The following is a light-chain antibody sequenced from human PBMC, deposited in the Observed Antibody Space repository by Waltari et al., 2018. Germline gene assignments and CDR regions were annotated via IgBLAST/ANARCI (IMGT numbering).Light chain of an antibody. CDR1: SPKIGRNT. Sequence: QSVLTQPPSASGTPGQRVTISCSGRSPKIGRNTVTWYQQRPGTAPKLLIHPKIQRPSGVPDRFYGSKSGTSASLAISGLQSEDETDYYCAAWDDSLNGAVFGGGTKLTVL. J-gene: IGLJ2*01. CDR2: PKI. V-gene: IGLV1-44*01. CDR3: AAWDDSLNGAV.